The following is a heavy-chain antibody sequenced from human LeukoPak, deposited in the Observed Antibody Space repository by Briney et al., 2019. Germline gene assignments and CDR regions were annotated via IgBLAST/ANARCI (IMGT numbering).Heavy chain of an antibody. CDR3: AREQYYSNAFDI. D-gene: IGHD3-10*01. Sequence: GGSLRLSCAASGFTVSSNYMSWVRQAPGKGLEWVSVIYSGGSTYYADSVKGRFTISRRNSKNTLYLQMNSLRAEDTAVYYCAREQYYSNAFDIWGQGTMVTVSS. CDR2: IYSGGST. V-gene: IGHV3-53*04. CDR1: GFTVSSNY. J-gene: IGHJ3*02.